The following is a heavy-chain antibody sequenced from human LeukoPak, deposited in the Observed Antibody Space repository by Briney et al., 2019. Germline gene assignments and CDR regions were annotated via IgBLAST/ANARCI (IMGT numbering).Heavy chain of an antibody. CDR2: ISYDGSNK. V-gene: IGHV3-30*18. CDR1: GFTFSSYG. Sequence: GGSLRLSCAASGFTFSSYGMHWVRQAPGKGLEWVAVISYDGSNKYYADSVKGRFTISRDNSKNTLYLQMNSLRAEDTAVYYCAKGVRGPLTAFDIWGQGTMVTVSS. J-gene: IGHJ3*02. CDR3: AKGVRGPLTAFDI. D-gene: IGHD6-6*01.